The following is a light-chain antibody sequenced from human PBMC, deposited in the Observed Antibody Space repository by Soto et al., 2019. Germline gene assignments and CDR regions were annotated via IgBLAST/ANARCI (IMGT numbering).Light chain of an antibody. V-gene: IGLV2-14*01. CDR1: SSDVGGYNY. CDR2: DVS. Sequence: QSVLTQPASVSGSPGQSITISCTGTSSDVGGYNYVSWYQQHPGKAPKLMIYDVSNRPSGVSNRCSGSKSGNTASLTISGLQAEDEADYYCSSYTSSSTLYVFGTGTKVTV. J-gene: IGLJ1*01. CDR3: SSYTSSSTLYV.